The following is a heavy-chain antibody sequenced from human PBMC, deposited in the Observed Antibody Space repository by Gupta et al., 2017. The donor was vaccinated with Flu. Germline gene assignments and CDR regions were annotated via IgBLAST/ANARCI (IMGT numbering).Heavy chain of an antibody. J-gene: IGHJ6*02. CDR3: TTMMSRGYFYSYAMDV. Sequence: EVQLVESGGGLVQPGRSLRLSCTGSGFTFGDYGVSWFRQAPGRGLEWVGFIRSNAYSGTTEYAASVRGRFTISRDNSKNIAYLQMNSLNTEDTAVYYCTTMMSRGYFYSYAMDVWGQGTTVTVSS. D-gene: IGHD3-16*01. V-gene: IGHV3-49*03. CDR1: GFTFGDYG. CDR2: IRSNAYSGTT.